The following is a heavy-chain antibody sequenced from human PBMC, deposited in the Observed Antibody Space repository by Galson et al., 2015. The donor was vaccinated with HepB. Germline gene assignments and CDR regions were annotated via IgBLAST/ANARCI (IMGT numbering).Heavy chain of an antibody. CDR3: AKTDYGGDCRLYDY. CDR2: IVGSGGRT. V-gene: IGHV3-23*01. D-gene: IGHD2-21*01. J-gene: IGHJ4*02. CDR1: GFTFSSYD. Sequence: SLRLSCAASGFTFSSYDVSWVRQAPGKGLEWVSGIVGSGGRTYYADSVKGRFTIPRDNSRNTLYLRMNSLRAEDAAVYYCAKTDYGGDCRLYDYWVQGTLVTVSS.